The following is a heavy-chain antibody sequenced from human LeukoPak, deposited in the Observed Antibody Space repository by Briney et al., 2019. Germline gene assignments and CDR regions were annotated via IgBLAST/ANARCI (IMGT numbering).Heavy chain of an antibody. Sequence: GGSLRLSCAASGFTFSSYGMHWVRQAPGKGLEWVAVIWYDGSNKFYADSVKGRFTISRDNYKNSLYLQLNSLRAEDTAVYYCASHGDGDNKFDYWGQGTLVTVSS. CDR1: GFTFSSYG. D-gene: IGHD4-17*01. V-gene: IGHV3-33*08. CDR3: ASHGDGDNKFDY. J-gene: IGHJ4*02. CDR2: IWYDGSNK.